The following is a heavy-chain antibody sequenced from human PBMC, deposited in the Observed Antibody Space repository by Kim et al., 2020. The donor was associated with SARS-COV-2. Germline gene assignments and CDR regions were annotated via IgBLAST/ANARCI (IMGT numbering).Heavy chain of an antibody. CDR1: GFTFSNAW. Sequence: GGSLRLSCAASGFTFSNAWMSWVRQAPGKGLEWVGRIKSKTDGGTTDYAAPVKGRFTISRDDSKNTLYLQMNSLKTEDTAVYYCTTDSAPLVGATADWGQGTLVTVSS. CDR3: TTDSAPLVGATAD. D-gene: IGHD1-26*01. V-gene: IGHV3-15*01. CDR2: IKSKTDGGTT. J-gene: IGHJ4*02.